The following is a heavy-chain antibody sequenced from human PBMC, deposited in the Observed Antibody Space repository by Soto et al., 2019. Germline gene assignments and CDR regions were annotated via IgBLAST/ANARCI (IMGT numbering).Heavy chain of an antibody. CDR3: ARDRLGCSSTSCYADNWFDP. J-gene: IGHJ5*02. Sequence: QVQLVQSGAEVKKPGSSVKVSCKASRGTFSSYTISWVRQAPGQGLEWMGRIIPILGIANYAQKFQGRVTITADKSTSTAYMELSSLRSEDTAVYYCARDRLGCSSTSCYADNWFDPWGQGTLVTVSS. V-gene: IGHV1-69*08. CDR1: RGTFSSYT. CDR2: IIPILGIA. D-gene: IGHD2-2*01.